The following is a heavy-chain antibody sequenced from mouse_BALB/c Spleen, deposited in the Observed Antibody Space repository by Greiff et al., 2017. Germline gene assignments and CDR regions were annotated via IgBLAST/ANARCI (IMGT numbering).Heavy chain of an antibody. CDR2: SRNKANDYTT. CDR1: GFTFSDFY. CDR3: ARDAAPYGSTPFAY. J-gene: IGHJ3*01. Sequence: EVKLMESGGGLVQPGGSLRLSCATSGFTFSDFYMEWVRQPPGKRLEWIAASRNKANDYTTEYSASVKGRFIVSRDTSQSILYLQMNALRAEDTTIYYCARDAAPYGSTPFAYWGQGTLVTVSA. V-gene: IGHV7-1*02. D-gene: IGHD1-1*01.